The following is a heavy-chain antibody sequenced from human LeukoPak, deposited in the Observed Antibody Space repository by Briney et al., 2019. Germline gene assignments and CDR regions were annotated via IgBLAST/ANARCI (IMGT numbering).Heavy chain of an antibody. CDR3: AKCYYDSSGYYSPDY. CDR2: ISCSGGTT. D-gene: IGHD3-22*01. CDR1: GFTFSNYG. V-gene: IGHV3-23*01. J-gene: IGHJ4*02. Sequence: PGGSLRLSCAASGFTFSNYGMSWVRQAPGKGLEWISAISCSGGTTYYADSVKGRFTISRDNPNNTLFLQLNSLRAEDSAVYYCAKCYYDSSGYYSPDYWGQGTLVTVSS.